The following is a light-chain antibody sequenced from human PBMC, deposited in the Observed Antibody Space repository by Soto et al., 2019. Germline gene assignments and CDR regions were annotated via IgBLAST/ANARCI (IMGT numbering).Light chain of an antibody. Sequence: ETVLTQSPGPLSLSPGERATRSCRASQSVSSNYLAWYQQKPGQAPRLLIYNSSTRATGIPDRFSGGGSGTDFTLTIGRLETEDFALYYCQQYRDLPHTFGQGTKVEMK. CDR1: QSVSSNY. J-gene: IGKJ1*01. CDR3: QQYRDLPHT. V-gene: IGKV3-20*01. CDR2: NSS.